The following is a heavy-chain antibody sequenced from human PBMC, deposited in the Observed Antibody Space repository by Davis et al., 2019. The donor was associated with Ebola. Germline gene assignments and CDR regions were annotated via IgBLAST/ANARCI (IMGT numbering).Heavy chain of an antibody. CDR3: ARDLRLLWVEDDY. V-gene: IGHV1-18*04. CDR2: ISANNGDT. D-gene: IGHD2-21*02. CDR1: GYTFTTYG. Sequence: ASVKVSCKASGYTFTTYGISWVRQAPGQGLEWMGWISANNGDTKYAQKFQGRVTMTIDASTSTAYMELRSLRSDDTAVYYCARDLRLLWVEDDYWGQGTLVTVSS. J-gene: IGHJ4*02.